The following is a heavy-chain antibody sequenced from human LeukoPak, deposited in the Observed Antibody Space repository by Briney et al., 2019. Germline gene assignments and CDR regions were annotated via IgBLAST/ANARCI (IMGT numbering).Heavy chain of an antibody. CDR3: ARAGPSSTSLHWFDP. CDR2: ISYDGRQN. V-gene: IGHV3-30*04. CDR1: GFTFSTYA. Sequence: GRSLRLSCAASGFTFSTYAMNWVRQAPGKGLEWVAVISYDGRQNYYADSVKGRFTISRDNSKNTLYLQMNSLRAEDTAVYYCARAGPSSTSLHWFDPWGQGTLVTVSS. D-gene: IGHD2-2*01. J-gene: IGHJ5*02.